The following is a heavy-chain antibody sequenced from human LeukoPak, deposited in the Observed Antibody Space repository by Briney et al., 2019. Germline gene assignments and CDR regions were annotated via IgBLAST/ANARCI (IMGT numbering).Heavy chain of an antibody. V-gene: IGHV3-23*01. Sequence: PGASLILSCAASGFTFSNYAMSWVRQAPGKGLEWVSAITGSGGSTYYANSVKGRFTISRDNSKNTLYLQMNSLRAEDTAIYSCAKWGDYDVFTGYYDADYWGQGTLVTVSS. CDR1: GFTFSNYA. CDR2: ITGSGGST. J-gene: IGHJ4*02. CDR3: AKWGDYDVFTGYYDADY. D-gene: IGHD3-9*01.